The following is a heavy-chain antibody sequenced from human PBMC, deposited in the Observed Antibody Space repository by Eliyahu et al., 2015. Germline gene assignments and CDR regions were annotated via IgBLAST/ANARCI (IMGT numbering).Heavy chain of an antibody. Sequence: QVQLQESGPGLVKPSETLSLPCTVSGCSISSYYWSWIRQPPGKGLEWIGYIYYSGSTNYNPSLKSRVTISVDTSKNQFXLKLSSVTAADTAVYYCARGLGYSGSYYFSYWGQGTLVTVSS. D-gene: IGHD1-26*01. V-gene: IGHV4-59*01. CDR2: IYYSGST. J-gene: IGHJ4*02. CDR1: GCSISSYY. CDR3: ARGLGYSGSYYFSY.